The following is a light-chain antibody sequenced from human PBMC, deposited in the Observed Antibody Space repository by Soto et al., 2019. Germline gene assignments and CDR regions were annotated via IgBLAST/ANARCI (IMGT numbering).Light chain of an antibody. V-gene: IGLV2-14*02. CDR1: SSDVGSHDL. CDR2: DVR. CDR3: SSFTSTTTYV. J-gene: IGLJ1*01. Sequence: QSALTQPASVSGSPGQSIAISCTGTSSDVGSHDLVSWYQQQSGKVPKLIIYDVRSRPSGVSNRFSGSKSGNTASLTISGLQAEDEADYYCSSFTSTTTYVFGTGTKLTVL.